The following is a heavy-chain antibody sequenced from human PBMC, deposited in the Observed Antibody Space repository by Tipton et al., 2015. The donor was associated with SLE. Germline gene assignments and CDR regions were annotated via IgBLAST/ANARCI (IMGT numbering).Heavy chain of an antibody. Sequence: LRLSCTVSGGSISRHYWSWIRQPPGKGLEGIGYIYYSGSTNYNPSLKSRVTISVDTSKNQFSLKLSSVTAADTAVYYCARVGAGDAFDIWGQGTMVTVSS. V-gene: IGHV4-59*11. CDR1: GGSISRHY. D-gene: IGHD1-26*01. J-gene: IGHJ3*02. CDR2: IYYSGST. CDR3: ARVGAGDAFDI.